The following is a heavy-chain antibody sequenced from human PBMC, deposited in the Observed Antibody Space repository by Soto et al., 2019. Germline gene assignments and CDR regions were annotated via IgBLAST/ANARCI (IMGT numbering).Heavy chain of an antibody. J-gene: IGHJ4*02. CDR1: GFTFSRYA. Sequence: GGSLRLSCAASGFTFSRYAMQWVRQAPGKGLEWVAVMPYDGSNKYHADSEKGRLSISRDNSKNTLYLQMNSRRVEDTSVYFCARDLWELGDFYYWGQGSLLDVSS. D-gene: IGHD3-10*01. V-gene: IGHV3-30-3*01. CDR3: ARDLWELGDFYY. CDR2: MPYDGSNK.